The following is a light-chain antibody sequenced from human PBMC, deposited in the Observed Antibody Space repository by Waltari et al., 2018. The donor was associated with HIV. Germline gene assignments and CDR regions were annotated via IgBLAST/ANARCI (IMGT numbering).Light chain of an antibody. CDR2: WAS. Sequence: DIVMTQSPDSLAVSLGERATISCTSSRTVLYNYNHKNRLAWYQQKAGQPPKLLIYWASIREIGVPERFTGSGSGTDFNLTISSLRADDVAVYYCQQFFTFPRTFGQGTKVEI. CDR3: QQFFTFPRT. V-gene: IGKV4-1*01. CDR1: RTVLYNYNHKNR. J-gene: IGKJ1*01.